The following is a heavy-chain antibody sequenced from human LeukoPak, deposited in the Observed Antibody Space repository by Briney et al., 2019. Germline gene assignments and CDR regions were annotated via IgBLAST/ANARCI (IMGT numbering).Heavy chain of an antibody. Sequence: GASVKVSCKASGYTFTSYDINWVRQAAGQGLEWMGWMNPNSGNTGYAQKFQGRATMTRNTSISTAHMELSSLRSEDTAVYYCARDFGVARYKWLRFSSLGYYYYMDVWGKGTTVTISS. J-gene: IGHJ6*03. CDR2: MNPNSGNT. CDR1: GYTFTSYD. D-gene: IGHD5-12*01. V-gene: IGHV1-8*01. CDR3: ARDFGVARYKWLRFSSLGYYYYMDV.